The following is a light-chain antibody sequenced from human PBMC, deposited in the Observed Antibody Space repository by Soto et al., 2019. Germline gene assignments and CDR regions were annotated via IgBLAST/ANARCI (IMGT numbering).Light chain of an antibody. V-gene: IGKV3-15*01. CDR2: GAS. CDR3: QPYNNWPALT. J-gene: IGKJ4*01. Sequence: EIVMTQSPATLSVSPGERATLFCRASQSVSSNLAWYQQKPGQAPRLLIYGASTRDTGIPARFNGSRSGTEFTLTITSLQSEDFAVYYCQPYNNWPALTFGGRTQVEIK. CDR1: QSVSSN.